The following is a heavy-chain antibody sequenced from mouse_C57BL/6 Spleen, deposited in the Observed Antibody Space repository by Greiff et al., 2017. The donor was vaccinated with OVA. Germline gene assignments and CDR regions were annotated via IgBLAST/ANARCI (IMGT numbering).Heavy chain of an antibody. D-gene: IGHD1-1*01. CDR1: GYTFTSYW. CDR2: IDPSDSET. Sequence: QVHVKQPGAELVRPGSSVKLSCKASGYTFTSYWMHWVKQRPIQGLEWIGNIDPSDSETHYNQKFKDKATLTVDKSSSTAYMQLSSLTSEDSAVYYCARPYYYGSSQYYFDYWGQGTTLTVSS. V-gene: IGHV1-52*01. CDR3: ARPYYYGSSQYYFDY. J-gene: IGHJ2*01.